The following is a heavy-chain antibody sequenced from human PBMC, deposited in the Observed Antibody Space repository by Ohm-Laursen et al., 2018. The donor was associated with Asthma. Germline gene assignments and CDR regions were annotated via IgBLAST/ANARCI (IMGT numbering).Heavy chain of an antibody. J-gene: IGHJ4*02. D-gene: IGHD3-22*01. CDR1: GFTFRSYW. Sequence: SLRLSCAASGFTFRSYWMHWVRQAPGKGLVWVSRINRDGSSTTYADSVKGRFTISRDNAKNTLYLQMSSLRAEDTAVYYCARDGYYYDSSGYWYYFDYWGQGTLVTVSS. V-gene: IGHV3-74*01. CDR2: INRDGSST. CDR3: ARDGYYYDSSGYWYYFDY.